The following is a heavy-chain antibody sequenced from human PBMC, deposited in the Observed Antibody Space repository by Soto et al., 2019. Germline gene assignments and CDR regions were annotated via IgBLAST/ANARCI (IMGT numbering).Heavy chain of an antibody. D-gene: IGHD3-10*01. J-gene: IGHJ4*02. CDR1: GYTFTSYG. Sequence: ASVKVSCKASGYTFTSYGFSWVRQAPGQGLEWMGWINTYNGNTNYAQKLQGRVTMTTDTSTSTAYMELRSLKSDDTAVYYCARVLTMVRGDPRMYYFDYWGQGTLVTVSS. CDR3: ARVLTMVRGDPRMYYFDY. CDR2: INTYNGNT. V-gene: IGHV1-18*01.